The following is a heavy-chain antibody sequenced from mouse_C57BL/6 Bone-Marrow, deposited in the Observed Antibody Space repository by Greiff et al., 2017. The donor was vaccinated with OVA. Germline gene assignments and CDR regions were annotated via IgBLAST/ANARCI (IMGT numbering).Heavy chain of an antibody. CDR2: ISDGGSYT. J-gene: IGHJ1*03. Sequence: VQLQQSGGGLVKPGGSLKLSCAASGFTFSSYAMSWVRQTPEKRLEWVATISDGGSYTYYPDNVKGRFTISRDNAKNNLYLQMSHLKSEDTAVYYCARGGYSIVTTWYFDICGTETTVTVSS. CDR1: GFTFSSYA. CDR3: ARGGYSIVTTWYFDI. V-gene: IGHV5-4*01. D-gene: IGHD2-5*01.